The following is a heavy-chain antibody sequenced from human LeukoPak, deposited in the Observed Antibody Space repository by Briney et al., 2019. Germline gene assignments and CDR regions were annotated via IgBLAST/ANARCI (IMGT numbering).Heavy chain of an antibody. CDR1: GDSISNY. CDR3: ARGRCRNSGCRPYFDY. CDR2: IYYSEST. J-gene: IGHJ4*02. V-gene: IGHV4-59*01. Sequence: PSETLSLTCTVSGDSISNYWSWIRQPPGKGLEWIGYIYYSESTNYNPSLKSRVTISTDTSKSQFSLNLRSVTAKDTGIYYCARGRCRNSGCRPYFDYWGQGTQVTVSS. D-gene: IGHD3-22*01.